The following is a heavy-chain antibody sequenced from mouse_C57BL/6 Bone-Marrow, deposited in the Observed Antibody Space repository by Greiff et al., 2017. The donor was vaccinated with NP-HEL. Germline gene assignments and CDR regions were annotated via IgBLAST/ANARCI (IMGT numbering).Heavy chain of an antibody. J-gene: IGHJ4*01. CDR3: ARTLWLRYAMDY. CDR2: ISSGSSTI. D-gene: IGHD2-2*01. V-gene: IGHV5-17*01. CDR1: GFTFSDYG. Sequence: EVKLVESGGGLVKPGGSLKLSCAASGFTFSDYGMHWVRQAPEKGLEWVAYISSGSSTIYYADTVKGRFTISRDNAKNTLFLQMTSLRSEDTAMYYCARTLWLRYAMDYWGQGTSVTVSS.